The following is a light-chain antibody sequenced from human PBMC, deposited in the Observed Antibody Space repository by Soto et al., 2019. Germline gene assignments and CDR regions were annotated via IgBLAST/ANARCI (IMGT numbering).Light chain of an antibody. V-gene: IGLV2-11*01. CDR1: SSDVGNYDY. CDR2: DIA. J-gene: IGLJ3*02. CDR3: CSYAGSYSWV. Sequence: QSALTQPRSVSGSPGQSVTISCTGTSSDVGNYDYVSWYQQHPGMAPQLIIYDIAKRPSGVPDRFSGSKFGNTASLTISGLQAEDEADYYCCSYAGSYSWVFGGWTKPTVL.